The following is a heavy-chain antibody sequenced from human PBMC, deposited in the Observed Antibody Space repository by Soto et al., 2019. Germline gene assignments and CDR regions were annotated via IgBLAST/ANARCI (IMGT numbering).Heavy chain of an antibody. V-gene: IGHV1-8*01. CDR2: MNPNSGNT. Sequence: ASVKVSCKASGYTFTSYDINWVRQATGQGLEWMGWMNPNSGNTGYAQKFQGRVTMTRNTSISTAYMELSSLRSEDTAVYYCARGSANGYENDYYYYYYMDVWGKGTTVTVSS. CDR1: GYTFTSYD. J-gene: IGHJ6*03. CDR3: ARGSANGYENDYYYYYYMDV. D-gene: IGHD5-12*01.